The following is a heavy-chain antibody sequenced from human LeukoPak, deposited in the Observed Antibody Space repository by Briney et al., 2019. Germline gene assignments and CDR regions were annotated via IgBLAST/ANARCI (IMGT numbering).Heavy chain of an antibody. V-gene: IGHV1-46*01. D-gene: IGHD1-1*01. J-gene: IGHJ4*02. Sequence: ASVKVSCKASGYTFTRHYMNWVRQAPGQGLEWMGKINPSSGGTGYAQKFQGRVTMTRDTSTSTVYIDLSSLRSEDTAVYYCAIQQQLGRVGDYWGQGTLVTVSS. CDR1: GYTFTRHY. CDR2: INPSSGGT. CDR3: AIQQQLGRVGDY.